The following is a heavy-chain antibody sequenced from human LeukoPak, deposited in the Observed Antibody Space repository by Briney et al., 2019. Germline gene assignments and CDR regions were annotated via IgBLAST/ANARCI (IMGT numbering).Heavy chain of an antibody. J-gene: IGHJ4*02. Sequence: ASVKVSCKASGYTFTDYHIHWVRQAPGQGLEWMGRINPYSGGTHYSQEFQGRVTMTRDTSISTAYMELSSLRSEDTAVYYCARSSGYSGYDSRASGDYWGQGTLVTVSS. D-gene: IGHD5-12*01. V-gene: IGHV1-2*06. CDR2: INPYSGGT. CDR1: GYTFTDYH. CDR3: ARSSGYSGYDSRASGDY.